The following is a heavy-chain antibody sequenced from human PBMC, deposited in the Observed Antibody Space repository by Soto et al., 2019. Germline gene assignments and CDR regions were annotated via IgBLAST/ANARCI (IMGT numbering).Heavy chain of an antibody. V-gene: IGHV3-21*02. CDR3: VRGYCGCGGCYLRRDDLDV. Sequence: VQLVESGGGLVMPGGSLRLSCAASGITFASYHMSWVRQAPGKGLDWVSSIHPTTGHIYYSDSVRGRFTIARDDSKNSLHLDIDSLRTEDLAIYYCVRGYCGCGGCYLRRDDLDVWGQGTAVTVSS. CDR1: GITFASYH. CDR2: IHPTTGHI. D-gene: IGHD2-15*01. J-gene: IGHJ3*01.